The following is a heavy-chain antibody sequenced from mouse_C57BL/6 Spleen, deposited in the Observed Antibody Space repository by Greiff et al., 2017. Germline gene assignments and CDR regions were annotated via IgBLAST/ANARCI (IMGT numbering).Heavy chain of an antibody. CDR2: INPNNGGT. D-gene: IGHD2-2*01. CDR3: ARGGYVDAMDY. Sequence: EVQLQQSGPELVKPGASVKISCKASGYTFTDYYMNWVKQSHGKSLEWIGDINPNNGGTSYNQKFKGKATLTVDKSSSTAYMELRSLTSEDSAVYYCARGGYVDAMDYWGQGTSVTVSS. J-gene: IGHJ4*01. V-gene: IGHV1-26*01. CDR1: GYTFTDYY.